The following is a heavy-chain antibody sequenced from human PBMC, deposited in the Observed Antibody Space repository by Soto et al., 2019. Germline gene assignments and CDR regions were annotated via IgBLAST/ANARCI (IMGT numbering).Heavy chain of an antibody. D-gene: IGHD2-8*01. CDR2: INHSGST. J-gene: IGHJ6*03. CDR1: GGSFSGYY. CDR3: AGAVQCALHGYCTNGVCCPAKVYYMDV. Sequence: KQSQTLSLTCAVYGGSFSGYYWSWIRQPPGKGLEWIGEINHSGSTNYNPSLKSRVTISVDTSKNQFSLKLSSVTAADTAVYYCAGAVQCALHGYCTNGVCCPAKVYYMDVWGKGTTVTVSS. V-gene: IGHV4-34*01.